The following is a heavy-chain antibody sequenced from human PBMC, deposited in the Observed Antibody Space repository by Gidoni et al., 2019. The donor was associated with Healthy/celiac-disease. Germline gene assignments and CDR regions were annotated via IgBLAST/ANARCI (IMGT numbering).Heavy chain of an antibody. J-gene: IGHJ4*02. D-gene: IGHD6-13*01. Sequence: EVQLVESGGGLVKPGGSLRLSCAASGFTFSSYSMNWVRQAPGKGLEWVSSSSSSSSYIYYADSVKGRFTISRDNAKNSLYLQMNSLRAEDTAVYYCARGAGSWPFDYWGQGTLVTVSS. CDR1: GFTFSSYS. V-gene: IGHV3-21*01. CDR2: SSSSSSYI. CDR3: ARGAGSWPFDY.